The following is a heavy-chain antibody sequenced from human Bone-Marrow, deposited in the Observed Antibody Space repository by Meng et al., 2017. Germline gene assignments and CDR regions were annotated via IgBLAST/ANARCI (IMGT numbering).Heavy chain of an antibody. CDR1: GFTFTNAW. CDR3: TTPGFTSGRSEF. CDR2: IKTKADGVTT. J-gene: IGHJ4*02. D-gene: IGHD6-19*01. V-gene: IGHV3-15*01. Sequence: GESLKISCAASGFTFTNAWMTWVRQAPGKGLEWVGRIKTKADGVTTDYAAPVKGRFIISRDDSKNTLYLQRNSLKIEDTAVYYCTTPGFTSGRSEFWGQGTLVTVSS.